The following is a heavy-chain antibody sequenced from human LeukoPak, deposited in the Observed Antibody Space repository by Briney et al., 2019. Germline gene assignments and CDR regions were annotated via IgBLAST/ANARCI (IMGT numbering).Heavy chain of an antibody. V-gene: IGHV3-33*01. D-gene: IGHD6-13*01. CDR1: GFSLSNYA. CDR2: MWYDGINT. CDR3: VRGEIAAGGDDAFDI. J-gene: IGHJ3*02. Sequence: PGGSLRLSCAASGFSLSNYAMHWVRQAPGKGLEWVAVMWYDGINTFYADSVRGRFTISRDSSKNTLYLQMNGLRAEDIAIYYCVRGEIAAGGDDAFDIWGQGTMVTVSS.